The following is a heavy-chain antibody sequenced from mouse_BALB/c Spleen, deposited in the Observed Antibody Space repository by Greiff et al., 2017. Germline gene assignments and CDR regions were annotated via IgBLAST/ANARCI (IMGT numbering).Heavy chain of an antibody. Sequence: EVQLQQSGAELVKPGASVKLSCTASGFNIKDTYMHWVKQRPEQGLEWIGRIDPANGNTKYDPKFQGQATITANTTYNTAYLQLSSLTSEDTAVYYCARDTTAPWFAYWGQGTLVTVSA. CDR1: GFNIKDTY. CDR2: IDPANGNT. V-gene: IGHV14-3*02. J-gene: IGHJ3*01. D-gene: IGHD1-2*01. CDR3: ARDTTAPWFAY.